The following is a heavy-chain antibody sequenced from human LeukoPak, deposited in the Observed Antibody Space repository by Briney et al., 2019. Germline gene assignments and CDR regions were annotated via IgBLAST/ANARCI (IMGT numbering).Heavy chain of an antibody. V-gene: IGHV1-18*01. CDR2: ISAYNGNT. J-gene: IGHJ4*02. CDR3: ARDRVVGQWLVNELNPIDY. Sequence: ASVMVSCKASGYTFTSYGISWVRQAPGQGLEWMGWISAYNGNTNYAQKLQGRVTMTTDTSTSTAYMELRSLRSDDTAVYYCARDRVVGQWLVNELNPIDYWGQGTLVTVSS. D-gene: IGHD6-19*01. CDR1: GYTFTSYG.